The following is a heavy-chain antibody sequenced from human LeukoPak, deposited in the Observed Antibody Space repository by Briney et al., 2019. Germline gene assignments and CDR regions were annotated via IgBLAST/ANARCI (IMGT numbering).Heavy chain of an antibody. CDR2: ITGTGGK. V-gene: IGHV3-23*01. CDR1: GFTLTNHG. Sequence: GGSLRLSCAVSGFTLTNHGVSWVSQAPGKGLEWVSIITGTGGKYYGDSVKGRFVLSRDNSKNTVYMQMSSLRAEDTATYYCAKDYCRDGNCPFPFLDSWGQGTQVTVSS. D-gene: IGHD2-15*01. CDR3: AKDYCRDGNCPFPFLDS. J-gene: IGHJ4*02.